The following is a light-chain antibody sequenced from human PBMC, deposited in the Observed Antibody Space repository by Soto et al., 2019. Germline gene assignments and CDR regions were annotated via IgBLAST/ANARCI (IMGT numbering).Light chain of an antibody. CDR3: QHRASWLIT. Sequence: IVWEQSAGTLSLTPGERAALCCRASQSVDSYLVWYQQKPGQAPRLLIFGASNRATFIPAKFSGSGSGTYFTLTINSLQPEDVAFYSSQHRASWLITFGEGTQLDIK. V-gene: IGKV3-11*01. J-gene: IGKJ5*01. CDR2: GAS. CDR1: QSVDSY.